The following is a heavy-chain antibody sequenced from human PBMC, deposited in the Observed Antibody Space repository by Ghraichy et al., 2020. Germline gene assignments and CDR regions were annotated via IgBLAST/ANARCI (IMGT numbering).Heavy chain of an antibody. J-gene: IGHJ6*02. CDR2: ITSSSRNT. Sequence: GESLRLSCVGSGFTSSSYSMNWVRQSPGKGLEWVSYITSSSRNTFYADSVKGRFTISRDNAQNLLSLQMNSLRDEDTAVYYCARGSRVVRFYYYDGMDVWGQGTTVTVSS. CDR3: ARGSRVVRFYYYDGMDV. D-gene: IGHD4-23*01. CDR1: GFTSSSYS. V-gene: IGHV3-48*02.